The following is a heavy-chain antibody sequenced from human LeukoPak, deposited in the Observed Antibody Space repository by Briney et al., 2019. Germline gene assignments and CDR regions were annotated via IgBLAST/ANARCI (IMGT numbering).Heavy chain of an antibody. CDR3: ARKVKYCRGGSCYSHIDY. CDR2: ISAYNGNT. Sequence: GASVKVSCKASGYTFTSYGISGVRQAPGQGLEWMGWISAYNGNTNYARKLQGRATMTTDTATSTAYMELRSLRSDDTAVYYCARKVKYCRGGSCYSHIDYWGQGTLVTVSS. D-gene: IGHD2-15*01. CDR1: GYTFTSYG. V-gene: IGHV1-18*01. J-gene: IGHJ4*02.